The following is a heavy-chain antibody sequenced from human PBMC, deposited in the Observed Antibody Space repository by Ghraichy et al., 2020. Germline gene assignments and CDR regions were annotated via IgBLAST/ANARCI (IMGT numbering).Heavy chain of an antibody. Sequence: SQTLSLTCTVSGGSISSSSYYWGWIRQPPGKGLEWIGSIYYSGSTYYNPSLKSRVTISVDTSKNQFSLKLSSVTAADTAVYYCARQTGRDPNLGAGYYYYYGMDVWGQGTTVTVSS. CDR2: IYYSGST. V-gene: IGHV4-39*01. CDR1: GGSISSSSYY. D-gene: IGHD1-14*01. J-gene: IGHJ6*02. CDR3: ARQTGRDPNLGAGYYYYYGMDV.